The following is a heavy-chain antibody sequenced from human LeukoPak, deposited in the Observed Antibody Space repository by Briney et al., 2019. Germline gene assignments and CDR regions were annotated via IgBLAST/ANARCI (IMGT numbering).Heavy chain of an antibody. D-gene: IGHD3-3*01. CDR1: GGSISSGSYY. V-gene: IGHV4-39*07. CDR2: IYYSGST. J-gene: IGHJ4*02. Sequence: KSSETLSLTCTVSGGSISSGSYYWGWIRQPPGKGLEWIGSIYYSGSTYYNPSLKSRVTISVDTSKNQFSLKLSSVTAADTAVYYCARAYYDFWSGYYPTYYFDYWGQGTLVTVSS. CDR3: ARAYYDFWSGYYPTYYFDY.